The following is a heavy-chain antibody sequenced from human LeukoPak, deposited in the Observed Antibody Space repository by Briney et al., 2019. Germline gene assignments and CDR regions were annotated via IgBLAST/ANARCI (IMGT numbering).Heavy chain of an antibody. Sequence: SETLSLTCTVSGGSISSSSYYWGWIRQPPGKGLEWIGSIYYSGSTYYNPSLKSRVTISVDTSKNQFSLKLSSVTAADTAVYYCARDKSSSQGLHFDYWGQGTLVTVSS. CDR1: GGSISSSSYY. CDR2: IYYSGST. V-gene: IGHV4-39*07. CDR3: ARDKSSSQGLHFDY. J-gene: IGHJ4*02.